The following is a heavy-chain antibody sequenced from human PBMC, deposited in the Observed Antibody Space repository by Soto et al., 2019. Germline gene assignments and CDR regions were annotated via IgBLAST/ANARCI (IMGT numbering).Heavy chain of an antibody. Sequence: ASVKVSCKASGYTFTGYYIHWVRQAPGQGLEGKGWINPNSGGKKYAQKFQCWVTMTRDTSISTVYLELSRLRSYDTAVYYCARGVYKQLVLNYYYYYYMDVWGKGTTVTVSS. CDR3: ARGVYKQLVLNYYYYYYMDV. D-gene: IGHD6-6*01. V-gene: IGHV1-2*04. CDR2: INPNSGGK. J-gene: IGHJ6*03. CDR1: GYTFTGYY.